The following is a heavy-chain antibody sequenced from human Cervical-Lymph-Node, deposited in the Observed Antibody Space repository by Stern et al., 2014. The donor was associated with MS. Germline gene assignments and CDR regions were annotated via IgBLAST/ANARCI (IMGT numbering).Heavy chain of an antibody. J-gene: IGHJ6*02. CDR2: ISYAGSNK. D-gene: IGHD6-6*01. CDR1: GFTFSSYG. Sequence: VQLVESGGGVVQPGRSLRLSCAASGFTFSSYGMHWVRQAPGPGLEWVAIISYAGSNKYYADSVKGRFTISRDNSKNTLYLQMNSLRAEDTAVYYCAKGYSSSSALYYYYGMDVWGQGTTVTVSS. CDR3: AKGYSSSSALYYYYGMDV. V-gene: IGHV3-30*18.